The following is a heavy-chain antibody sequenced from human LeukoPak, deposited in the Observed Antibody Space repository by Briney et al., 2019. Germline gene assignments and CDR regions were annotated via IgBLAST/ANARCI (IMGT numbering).Heavy chain of an antibody. CDR3: AKDGIYDISTGFDY. CDR2: IRYDGSNK. J-gene: IGHJ4*02. D-gene: IGHD3-9*01. CDR1: GFTFSSYG. Sequence: GGSLRLSCAASGFTFSSYGMHWVRQAPGKGLEWVAFIRYDGSNKYYADSVKGRFTISRDNSKNTLYLQMNSLRAEDTAVYYCAKDGIYDISTGFDYWGQGTLVTVSS. V-gene: IGHV3-30*02.